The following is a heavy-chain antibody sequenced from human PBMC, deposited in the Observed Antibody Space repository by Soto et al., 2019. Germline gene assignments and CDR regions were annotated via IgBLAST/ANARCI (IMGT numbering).Heavy chain of an antibody. V-gene: IGHV3-30-3*01. Sequence: QVPLVESGGGVVQPGRSLRLSCAASGFTFSSYAMHWVRQAPGKGLEWVAVISYDGSNKYYADSVKGRFTISRDNSKNTLYLQMNSLRAEDTAVYYCARDGYGDYVGHNDHNWFDPWGQGTLVTVSS. CDR3: ARDGYGDYVGHNDHNWFDP. CDR1: GFTFSSYA. CDR2: ISYDGSNK. J-gene: IGHJ5*02. D-gene: IGHD4-17*01.